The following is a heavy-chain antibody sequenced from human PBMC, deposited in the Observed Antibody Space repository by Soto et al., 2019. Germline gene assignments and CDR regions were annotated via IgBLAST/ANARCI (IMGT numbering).Heavy chain of an antibody. CDR2: VYYTGTT. CDR1: GGSIGSYH. V-gene: IGHV4-59*01. Sequence: PSETLSLTCTVSGGSIGSYHWSWVRQPPGKGLEWIASVYYTGTTNYNPSLGSRVTISIDAPENQISLKLNAVTAADTALYYCARDTGLTVIFDRWGQGTLVTGS. J-gene: IGHJ4*02. D-gene: IGHD4-17*01. CDR3: ARDTGLTVIFDR.